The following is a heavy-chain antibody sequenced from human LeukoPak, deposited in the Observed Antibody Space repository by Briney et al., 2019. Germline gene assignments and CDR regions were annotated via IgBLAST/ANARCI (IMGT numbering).Heavy chain of an antibody. CDR2: IRYDGSNK. D-gene: IGHD3-22*01. V-gene: IGHV3-30*02. CDR1: GFTFSTYE. CDR3: AKIGHYYDSRHDAFDI. Sequence: GGSLRLSCAASGFTFSTYEVNWVRQAPGKGLEWVAFIRYDGSNKYYADSVKGRFTISRDNSKNTLYLQMNSLRAEDTAVYYCAKIGHYYDSRHDAFDIWGQGTMVTVSS. J-gene: IGHJ3*02.